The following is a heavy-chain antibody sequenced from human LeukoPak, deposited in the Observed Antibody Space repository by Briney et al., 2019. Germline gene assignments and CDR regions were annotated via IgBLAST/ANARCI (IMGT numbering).Heavy chain of an antibody. V-gene: IGHV3-21*01. CDR1: GFTFSSYS. Sequence: KPGGSLRLSCAASGFTFSSYSMNWVRQAPGKGLEWVSSISSSSSYIYYADSVKGRFTISRDNSKNTLYLQMNSLRADDTAVYYCARAHLQQLVDYWGQGTLVTVSS. CDR2: ISSSSSYI. J-gene: IGHJ4*02. CDR3: ARAHLQQLVDY. D-gene: IGHD6-13*01.